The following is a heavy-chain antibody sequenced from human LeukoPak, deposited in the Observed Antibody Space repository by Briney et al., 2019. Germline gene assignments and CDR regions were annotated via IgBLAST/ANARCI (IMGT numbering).Heavy chain of an antibody. CDR3: ARVEVVEGAFDI. Sequence: GGSLRLSCAASGFTLRSYTMNWVRQAPGKGLEWVSSIGISSNKIYYADSVKGRFIISRDNAKNSVYLQMNSLRAEDTAVYYCARVEVVEGAFDIWGQGTMVTVSS. V-gene: IGHV3-21*01. CDR1: GFTLRSYT. D-gene: IGHD2-15*01. CDR2: IGISSNKI. J-gene: IGHJ3*02.